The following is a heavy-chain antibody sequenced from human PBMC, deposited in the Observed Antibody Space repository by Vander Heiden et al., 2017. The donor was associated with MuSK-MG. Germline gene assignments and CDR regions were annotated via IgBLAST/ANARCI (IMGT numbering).Heavy chain of an antibody. CDR3: ARYLRGSTGN. Sequence: EVQLVESGGGLVPPGGSLRLPWPASGFIFSSDGRNGVRQAPGKGLEWVSYISLRSRTIYDADSVKGRFTISRDNTKNALYLKMNSLRAEDAALYDCARYLRGSTGNGGHGSLVTVSS. J-gene: IGHJ4*01. CDR2: ISLRSRTI. D-gene: IGHD1-26*01. V-gene: IGHV3-48*04. CDR1: GFIFSSDG.